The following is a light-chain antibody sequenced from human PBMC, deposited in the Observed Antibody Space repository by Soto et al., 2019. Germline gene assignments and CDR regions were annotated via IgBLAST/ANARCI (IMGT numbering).Light chain of an antibody. V-gene: IGKV3-20*01. Sequence: ESVLTQSPGTLSLSPGDRATLSCRASQSVSSNYLAWYQQKPGQAPRLLIYGAYTRATGIPDRFSGSGSGTDFTLTISRLEPEDSAVYYCQQXGSSPTWTFGQGTKVDIK. CDR1: QSVSSNY. CDR3: QQXGSSPTWT. J-gene: IGKJ1*01. CDR2: GAY.